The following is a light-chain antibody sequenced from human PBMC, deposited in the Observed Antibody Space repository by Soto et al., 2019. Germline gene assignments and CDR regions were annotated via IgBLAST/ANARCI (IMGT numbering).Light chain of an antibody. J-gene: IGLJ2*01. Sequence: QSALPQPDSGSGSPGQSSTISCTGTSNDVGGYNYVSWYQQHPGKAPKVMIYEVTNRPSGVSNRFSGSKSGITASLTISGLQGEDEADYYGSSFTSSNTLLFGGGTKVTVL. CDR1: SNDVGGYNY. V-gene: IGLV2-14*01. CDR2: EVT. CDR3: SSFTSSNTLL.